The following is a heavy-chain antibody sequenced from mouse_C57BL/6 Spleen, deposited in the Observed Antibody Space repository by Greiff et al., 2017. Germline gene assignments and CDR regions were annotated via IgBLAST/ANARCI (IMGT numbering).Heavy chain of an antibody. Sequence: EVKLMESGGGLVQPGGSLKLSCAASGFTFSDYYMYWVRQTPEKRLEWVAYISNGGGSTYYPDTVKGRFTISRDNAKNTLYLHMSRLKSEDTAMYYCARLLIYSYAMDYWGQGTSVTVSS. CDR3: ARLLIYSYAMDY. V-gene: IGHV5-12*01. D-gene: IGHD1-1*01. CDR1: GFTFSDYY. J-gene: IGHJ4*01. CDR2: ISNGGGST.